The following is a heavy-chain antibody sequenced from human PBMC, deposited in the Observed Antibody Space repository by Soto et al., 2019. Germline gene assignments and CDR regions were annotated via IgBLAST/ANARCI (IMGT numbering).Heavy chain of an antibody. V-gene: IGHV1-2*02. Sequence: GASVKVSCKASGYTFTGYYMHWVRQAPGQGLEWMGWINPNIGATNYAQKFQGRVTMTADESTSTAYMELSSLRSEDTAVYYCARSNEYSSSYYYYYYGMDVWGQGTTVTVSS. CDR3: ARSNEYSSSYYYYYYGMDV. D-gene: IGHD6-6*01. CDR2: INPNIGAT. J-gene: IGHJ6*02. CDR1: GYTFTGYY.